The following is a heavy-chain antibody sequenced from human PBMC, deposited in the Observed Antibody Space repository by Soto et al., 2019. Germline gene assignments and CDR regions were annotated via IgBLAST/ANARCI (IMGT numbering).Heavy chain of an antibody. V-gene: IGHV3-23*01. CDR3: VGRGLKPHIVVVTASDY. J-gene: IGHJ4*02. CDR1: GFTFSSYA. D-gene: IGHD2-21*02. Sequence: PGGSLRLSCAASGFTFSSYAMSWVRQAPGKGLEWVSAISGSGGSTYYADSVKGRFTISRDNSKNTLYLQMNSLRAEDTAVYYCVGRGLKPHIVVVTASDYWGQGTLVTVSS. CDR2: ISGSGGST.